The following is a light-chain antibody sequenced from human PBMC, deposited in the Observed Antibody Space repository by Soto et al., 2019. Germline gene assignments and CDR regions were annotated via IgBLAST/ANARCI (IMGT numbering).Light chain of an antibody. J-gene: IGKJ4*01. CDR3: QQYNFWPPLT. CDR2: DAS. Sequence: EIVMTQSPATLSVSPGERATLSCRASQSVNSNLAWYRQKPGQAPRLLISDASTRATGVQARFSGSGSGTEFTLTISRLQSEDSGIYYCQQYNFWPPLTFGGGTKVEIK. V-gene: IGKV3-15*01. CDR1: QSVNSN.